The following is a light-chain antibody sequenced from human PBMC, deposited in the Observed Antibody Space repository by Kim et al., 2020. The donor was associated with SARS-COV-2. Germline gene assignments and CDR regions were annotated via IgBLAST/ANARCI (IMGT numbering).Light chain of an antibody. CDR3: NSRDSSGNHWV. J-gene: IGLJ3*02. CDR2: GKN. CDR1: SLRRYY. V-gene: IGLV3-19*01. Sequence: SSELTQDPAVSVPLGQTVRITCQGDSLRRYYASWYQQKPGQAPVLVIYGKNNRPSGIPDRFSGSSSGNTASLTITGAQAEDEADYYCNSRDSSGNHWVFGGGTQLTVL.